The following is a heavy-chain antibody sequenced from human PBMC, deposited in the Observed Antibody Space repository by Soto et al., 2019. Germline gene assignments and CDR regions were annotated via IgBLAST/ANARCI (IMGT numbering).Heavy chain of an antibody. D-gene: IGHD3-10*01. CDR3: ARGVTMVRGVIIDWFDP. J-gene: IGHJ5*02. CDR2: IGTAGGT. Sequence: GGSLRLFCAASGFTFSSYDMHWVRQATGKGLEWVSTIGTAGGTYYPGSVKGRFTISRENAKNSLYLQMNSLRAGDTAVYYCARGVTMVRGVIIDWFDPWGQGTLVTVSS. CDR1: GFTFSSYD. V-gene: IGHV3-13*04.